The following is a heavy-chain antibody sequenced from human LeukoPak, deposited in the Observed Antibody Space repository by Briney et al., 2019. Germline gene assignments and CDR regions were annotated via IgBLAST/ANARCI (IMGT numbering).Heavy chain of an antibody. Sequence: ASVKVSCKASGYTFTSYGINWVRQATGQGLEWMGWMNPNSGNTGYAQKFQGRVTMTRNTSISTAYMELSSLRSEDTAVYYCARGPLGYCSGGSCFVVEYYFDYWGQGTLVTVSS. V-gene: IGHV1-8*02. CDR3: ARGPLGYCSGGSCFVVEYYFDY. D-gene: IGHD2-15*01. CDR1: GYTFTSYG. J-gene: IGHJ4*02. CDR2: MNPNSGNT.